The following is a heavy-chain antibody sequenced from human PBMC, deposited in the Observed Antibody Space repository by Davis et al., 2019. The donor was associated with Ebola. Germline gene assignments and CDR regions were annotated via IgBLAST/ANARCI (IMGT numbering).Heavy chain of an antibody. CDR1: GYIFTNYW. J-gene: IGHJ4*02. CDR3: NAIGGGKDY. Sequence: GASLKISCQASGYIFTNYWIGWVRQLPGKRLEWMAIMYPGDSDTNYNPSFQRQVTISADNSISTAYLLWRSLKASDRAMYYCNAIGGGKDYWGQGTLVTVSS. D-gene: IGHD3-16*01. V-gene: IGHV5-51*01. CDR2: MYPGDSDT.